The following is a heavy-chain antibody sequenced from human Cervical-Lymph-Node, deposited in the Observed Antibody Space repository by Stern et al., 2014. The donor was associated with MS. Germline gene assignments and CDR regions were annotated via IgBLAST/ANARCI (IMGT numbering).Heavy chain of an antibody. D-gene: IGHD6-19*01. CDR1: GYSFTGTGHF. Sequence: QLVQSGAEVKKPGASVTVSCQASGYSFTGTGHFMHWVRQAPGQGLEWMGRISPYSGRTNYAQNLQGRVTMTRDTSISTTYMDLSRLRSNDTAVYYCARGVAVAGTRNWNFDLWGRGTLVIVSS. V-gene: IGHV1-2*06. CDR3: ARGVAVAGTRNWNFDL. CDR2: ISPYSGRT. J-gene: IGHJ2*01.